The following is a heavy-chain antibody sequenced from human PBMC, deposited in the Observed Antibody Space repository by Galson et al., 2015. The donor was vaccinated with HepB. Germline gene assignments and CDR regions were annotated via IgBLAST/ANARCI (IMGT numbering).Heavy chain of an antibody. CDR1: TFIFSTYS. D-gene: IGHD5-12*01. CDR3: VFLRGNDLKPLDY. Sequence: SLRLSCAASTFIFSTYSMNWVRQAPGKGLECISYISSSGTTIYYADSVKGRFTISRDNAKNSLYLQMNSLRPEDTAVYFCVFLRGNDLKPLDYWGQGILVTVSS. CDR2: ISSSGTTI. V-gene: IGHV3-48*04. J-gene: IGHJ4*02.